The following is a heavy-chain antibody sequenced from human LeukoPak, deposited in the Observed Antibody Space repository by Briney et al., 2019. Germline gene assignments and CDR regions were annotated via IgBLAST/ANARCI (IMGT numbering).Heavy chain of an antibody. Sequence: SETLSLTCLVSAGSLSSYYWSWIRPPAGKGLEWVGSIYYSGRTTYNPSLKSRVTISVDTSKNQFSLKLSSVTAADTAVYYCARVSRGWCRVWGQGTLVTVSS. J-gene: IGHJ4*02. CDR3: ARVSRGWCRV. V-gene: IGHV4-59*01. CDR2: IYYSGRT. D-gene: IGHD6-19*01. CDR1: AGSLSSYY.